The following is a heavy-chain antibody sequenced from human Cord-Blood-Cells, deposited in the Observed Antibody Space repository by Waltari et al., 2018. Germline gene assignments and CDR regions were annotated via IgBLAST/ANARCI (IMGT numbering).Heavy chain of an antibody. D-gene: IGHD6-19*01. J-gene: IGHJ5*02. CDR1: GGSISSSSYY. V-gene: IGHV4-39*01. CDR2: IYYCGST. CDR3: ARRGGAVAGTHWFDP. Sequence: QLQLQESGPGLVKPPETLSLTCTVSGGSISSSSYYWGWIRPPPGQGPEWIGSIYYCGSTYYKPSLKSRVTISVDTSKNQFSLKLSSVTAADTAVYYCARRGGAVAGTHWFDPWGQGTLVTVSS.